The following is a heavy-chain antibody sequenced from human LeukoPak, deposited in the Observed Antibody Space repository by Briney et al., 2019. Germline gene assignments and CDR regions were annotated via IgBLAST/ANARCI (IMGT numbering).Heavy chain of an antibody. V-gene: IGHV4-59*12. D-gene: IGHD2-21*01. CDR1: SGSISVYY. CDR3: ARAGYCGGECHVFDI. Sequence: SETLSLTCTFSSGSISVYYCGCIRHPPGRGLEWIGYIYYSGSTRYNPSLQSRVTMSLDTSKNQLSLKLSSVIAADTAVDYCARAGYCGGECHVFDIWGQGTMVTVSS. CDR2: IYYSGST. J-gene: IGHJ3*02.